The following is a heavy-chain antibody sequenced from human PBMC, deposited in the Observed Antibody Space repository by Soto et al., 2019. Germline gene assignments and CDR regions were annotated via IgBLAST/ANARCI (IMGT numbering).Heavy chain of an antibody. CDR3: AREKRGLDDILTGYYDY. CDR1: GGSISSGGYY. CDR2: IYYSGST. J-gene: IGHJ4*02. D-gene: IGHD3-9*01. Sequence: SETLSLTCTVSGGSISSGGYYWSWIRQHPGKGLEWIGYIYYSGSTYYNPSLKSRVTISVDTSKNQFSLKLSSVTVADTAVYYCAREKRGLDDILTGYYDYWGQGTLVTVSS. V-gene: IGHV4-31*03.